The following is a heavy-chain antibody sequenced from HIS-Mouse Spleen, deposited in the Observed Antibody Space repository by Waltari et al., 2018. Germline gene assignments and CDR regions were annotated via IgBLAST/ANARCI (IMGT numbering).Heavy chain of an antibody. V-gene: IGHV1-2*02. D-gene: IGHD4-17*01. CDR3: ARDHDYGDYVGWFDP. CDR1: GYTFTGYY. Sequence: QVQLVQSGAEVKKPGASVKVSGKASGYTFTGYYMHWVRPAPGQGLEWMGWINPNSGGTNYAQKFQGRVTMTRDTSISTAYMELSRLRSDDTAVYYCARDHDYGDYVGWFDPWGQGTLVTVSS. J-gene: IGHJ5*02. CDR2: INPNSGGT.